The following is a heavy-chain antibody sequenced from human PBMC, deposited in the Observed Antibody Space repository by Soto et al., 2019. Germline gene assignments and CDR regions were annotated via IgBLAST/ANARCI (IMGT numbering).Heavy chain of an antibody. Sequence: QVKLVESGGAVVQSGRSLRLSCTASRFRFSAYGMHWVRQAPGKGLEWVALISDDGKTQFFTDSVEGRFTISRDSSRNTLYLQMNSLRPEDTAVYYCVKGGYKTGWPPFDHWGHGTRVTVSS. CDR1: RFRFSAYG. D-gene: IGHD6-19*01. V-gene: IGHV3-30*18. J-gene: IGHJ4*01. CDR3: VKGGYKTGWPPFDH. CDR2: ISDDGKTQ.